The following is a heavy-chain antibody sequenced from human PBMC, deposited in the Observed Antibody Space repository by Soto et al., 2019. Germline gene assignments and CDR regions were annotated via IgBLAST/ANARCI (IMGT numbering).Heavy chain of an antibody. CDR3: ARRPPGDGYNYYFAY. D-gene: IGHD2-21*01. CDR2: IRSKADNYAT. CDR1: GFTFSGAA. J-gene: IGHJ4*02. V-gene: IGHV3-73*02. Sequence: EVQLVESGGGLVQPGGSLKLSCAASGFTFSGAALHWVRQASGKGLEWVGRIRSKADNYATTYSASVTGSFIISRDDSKNTAYLEMNSLKLEDTAVYYCARRPPGDGYNYYFAYWCQGALVTVSS.